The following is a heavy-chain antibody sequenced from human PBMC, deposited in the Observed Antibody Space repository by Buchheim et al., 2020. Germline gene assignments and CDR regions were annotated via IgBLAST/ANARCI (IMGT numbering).Heavy chain of an antibody. Sequence: EVQLVESGGGLVQPGGSLRLSCAASGFTFSSYWMSWVRQAPGKGLEWVSSISSSSSYIYYADSVKGRFTISRDNAKNSLYLQMNSLRAEDTAVYYCASSGITIFGVVIDWGQGTL. CDR2: ISSSSSYI. V-gene: IGHV3-21*01. CDR3: ASSGITIFGVVID. D-gene: IGHD3-3*01. CDR1: GFTFSSYW. J-gene: IGHJ4*02.